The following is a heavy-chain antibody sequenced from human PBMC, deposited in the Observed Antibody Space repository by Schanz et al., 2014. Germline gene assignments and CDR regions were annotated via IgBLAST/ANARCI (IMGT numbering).Heavy chain of an antibody. V-gene: IGHV3-11*01. CDR2: ISDSGDST. CDR3: AKVAPAATYLDS. Sequence: VQLVDSGGGLVKPGGSLRLSCAASGFTFSDYYMTWIRQAPGQGLEWVSDISDSGDSTHYADSVKGRFTISRDNAKNSLFLQMNSLSAEDTAVYYCAKVAPAATYLDSWGLGTLVTVSS. D-gene: IGHD2-2*01. J-gene: IGHJ4*02. CDR1: GFTFSDYY.